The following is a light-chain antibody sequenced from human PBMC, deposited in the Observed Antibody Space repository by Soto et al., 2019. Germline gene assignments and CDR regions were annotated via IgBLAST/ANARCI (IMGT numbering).Light chain of an antibody. CDR1: QSVTSSH. V-gene: IGKV3-20*01. J-gene: IGKJ2*01. CDR3: QQYGSSTYT. CDR2: GAS. Sequence: EIVLTQSPGSLSLSPRERATLSCRASQSVTSSHLAWYQQKPGQAPRLLIYGASRRATGIPDRFSGSGAGTDFTLTISRLEPEDSAMYYCQQYGSSTYTFVQGTKVEIK.